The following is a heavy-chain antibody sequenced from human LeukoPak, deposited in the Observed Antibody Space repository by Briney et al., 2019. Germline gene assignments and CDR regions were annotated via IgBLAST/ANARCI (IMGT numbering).Heavy chain of an antibody. J-gene: IGHJ4*02. CDR2: LSGSGTTT. Sequence: PGGSLRFSCAASGFTFSDYAMSWVRQVPGKGLEWVSTLSGSGTTTFYANSVKGRFTISRDSSKNTLYLQMNSLRAADTALYYCTKDYDTVGYYSSDYWGQGTLVTVSS. V-gene: IGHV3-23*01. CDR1: GFTFSDYA. CDR3: TKDYDTVGYYSSDY. D-gene: IGHD3-22*01.